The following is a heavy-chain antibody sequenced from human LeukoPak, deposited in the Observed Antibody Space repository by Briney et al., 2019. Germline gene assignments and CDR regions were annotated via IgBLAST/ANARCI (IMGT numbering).Heavy chain of an antibody. CDR3: ARALGQQLVAPLDY. V-gene: IGHV3-33*08. D-gene: IGHD6-13*01. J-gene: IGHJ4*02. CDR1: GFTFSSYW. Sequence: GGSLRLSCEASGFTFSSYWMSWVRQAPGKGLEWVAVIWYDGSNKYYADSVKGRFTISRDNSKNTLYPQMNSLRAEDTAVYYCARALGQQLVAPLDYWGQGTLVTVSS. CDR2: IWYDGSNK.